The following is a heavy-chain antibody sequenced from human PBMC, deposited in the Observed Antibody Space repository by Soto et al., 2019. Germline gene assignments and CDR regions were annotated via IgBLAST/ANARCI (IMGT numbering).Heavy chain of an antibody. D-gene: IGHD2-2*01. CDR3: ARGFIPENY. V-gene: IGHV1-18*01. J-gene: IGHJ4*02. Sequence: QVHLVQSESEVKKPGASVKVSCKTSGYTFSDYGVSWVRQAPGQGLEWMGWINTLNGNTKYEQKFQGRVTFSIDTSTRTVFLELTILKFDVAAVYYCARGFIPENYWGQGTRVTVS. CDR2: INTLNGNT. CDR1: GYTFSDYG.